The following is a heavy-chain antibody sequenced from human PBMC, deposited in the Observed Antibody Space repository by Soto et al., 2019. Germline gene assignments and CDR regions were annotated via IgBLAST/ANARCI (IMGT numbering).Heavy chain of an antibody. CDR1: GYTFTSYG. V-gene: IGHV1-18*01. Sequence: QVQLVQSGAEVKKPGASVKVSCKASGYTFTSYGISWVRQAPGQGLEWMGWISAYNGNTNYAQKLQGRVTMTTDTSTSRAYMELRSLRSDDTAVYYCARDQLGSWQWLVHPFDYWGQGTLVTVSS. CDR2: ISAYNGNT. CDR3: ARDQLGSWQWLVHPFDY. J-gene: IGHJ4*02. D-gene: IGHD6-19*01.